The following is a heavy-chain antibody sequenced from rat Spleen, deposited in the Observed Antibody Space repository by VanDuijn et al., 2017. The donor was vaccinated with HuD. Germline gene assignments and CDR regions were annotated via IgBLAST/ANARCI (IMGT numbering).Heavy chain of an antibody. CDR3: ARGFTVAVF. J-gene: IGHJ2*01. V-gene: IGHV5-22*01. D-gene: IGHD1-2*01. CDR2: IRHDGSST. CDR1: GFTFSNYD. Sequence: EVQLVESGGGLVQPGRSMKLSCAASGFTFSNYDMAWVRQAPKKGLEWVATIRHDGSSTNYGDSVKGRFTISRDSAKSTLYHQMDSLRSEDTATYYCARGFTVAVFWGQGVMVTVSA.